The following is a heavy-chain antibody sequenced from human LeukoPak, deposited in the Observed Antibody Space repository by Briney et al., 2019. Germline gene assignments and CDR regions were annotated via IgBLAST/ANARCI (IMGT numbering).Heavy chain of an antibody. CDR1: GYTFTGCY. CDR2: INANSGDT. D-gene: IGHD3-22*01. CDR3: AREISGYSDY. V-gene: IGHV1-2*02. Sequence: ASVKVSCKASGYTFTGCYMHWVRQAPGQGLEWMGWINANSGDTKYAQKFQGRVTMTRDTSISTAYMELSRLRSDDTAMYYCAREISGYSDYWGQGTLVTVSS. J-gene: IGHJ4*02.